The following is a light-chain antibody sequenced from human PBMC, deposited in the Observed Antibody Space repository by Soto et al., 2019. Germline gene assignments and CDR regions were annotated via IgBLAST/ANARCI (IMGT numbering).Light chain of an antibody. Sequence: QSALTQPASVSGSPGQSITISCTGTISDVGYYDYVSWYQQHPGKAPKLMIFEVRNRPSGVSIRFSGPKSGNTASLTISGLQAEDESDYYCSSYTSSGTLVFGGGTKVTVL. CDR3: SSYTSSGTLV. CDR2: EVR. CDR1: ISDVGYYDY. V-gene: IGLV2-14*01. J-gene: IGLJ3*02.